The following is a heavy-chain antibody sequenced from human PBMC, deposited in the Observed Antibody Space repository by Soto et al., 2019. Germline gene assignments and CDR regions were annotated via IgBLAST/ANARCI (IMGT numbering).Heavy chain of an antibody. CDR2: MNPIFGTA. CDR3: TRAGVVVVAATNDP. V-gene: IGHV1-69*01. D-gene: IGHD2-15*01. CDR1: GYTINSYA. Sequence: SVEVSCTDSGYTINSYAIIWVRQDTGQGLEWMGGMNPIFGTADYAQKFQGRVTITADESKSIAYLQMNSLKTEDTAVYYCTRAGVVVVAATNDPWGQGTLVTVSS. J-gene: IGHJ5*02.